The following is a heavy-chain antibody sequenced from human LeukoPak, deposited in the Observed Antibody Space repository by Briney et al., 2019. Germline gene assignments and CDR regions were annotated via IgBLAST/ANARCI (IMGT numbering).Heavy chain of an antibody. D-gene: IGHD3-10*01. CDR3: ARDHGSGSYWFDY. CDR2: IYTSGST. J-gene: IGHJ4*02. CDR1: GGSISNYY. Sequence: SETLSLTCTVSGGSISNYYWSWIRQPAGKGLKWIGRIYTSGSTNYNPSLKSRVTMSVDTSKNQFSLKLSSVTAADTAVYYCARDHGSGSYWFDYWGQGTLVTVSS. V-gene: IGHV4-4*07.